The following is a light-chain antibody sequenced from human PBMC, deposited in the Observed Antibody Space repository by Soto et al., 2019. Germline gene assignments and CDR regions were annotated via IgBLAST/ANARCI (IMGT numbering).Light chain of an antibody. J-gene: IGLJ2*01. CDR3: QAWHSSVV. CDR2: QDT. V-gene: IGLV3-1*01. Sequence: SYELIQPPSVSVSPGQTASITCSGDKLDSKYVSWYQQKSGQSPVLVIFQDTQRPTGITERFSGSNSGNTATLTISGTQAMDEADYYCQAWHSSVVFGGGTKVTVL. CDR1: KLDSKY.